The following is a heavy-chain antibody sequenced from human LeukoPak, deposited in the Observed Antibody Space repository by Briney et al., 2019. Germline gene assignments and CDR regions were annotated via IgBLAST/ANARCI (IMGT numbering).Heavy chain of an antibody. J-gene: IGHJ4*02. CDR3: ARHGAFYYGSGSSGFDY. V-gene: IGHV4-38-2*01. Sequence: PSETLSRTCAVSGFSISNGYYWAWIRQPPGKGLELLGSIYHSGSTYYNPSLNSRVTISVDTSKNQFSLKLISVTAADTAVYYCARHGAFYYGSGSSGFDYWGQGILVTVSS. D-gene: IGHD3-10*01. CDR2: IYHSGST. CDR1: GFSISNGYY.